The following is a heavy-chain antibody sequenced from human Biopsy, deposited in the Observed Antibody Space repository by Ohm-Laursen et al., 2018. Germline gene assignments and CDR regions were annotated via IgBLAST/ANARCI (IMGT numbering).Heavy chain of an antibody. Sequence: SVKVSCKVSGGTFSIYAISWVRQAPGAGLEWMGGIIAVSGLVNYAPKFQGRVSITADKSTTTAYMELSNLKSEDTAVYYCATPFQYYDSWGGYPPFDHWGQGTLVTVSS. CDR1: GGTFSIYA. V-gene: IGHV1-69*10. J-gene: IGHJ4*02. D-gene: IGHD3-3*01. CDR2: IIAVSGLV. CDR3: ATPFQYYDSWGGYPPFDH.